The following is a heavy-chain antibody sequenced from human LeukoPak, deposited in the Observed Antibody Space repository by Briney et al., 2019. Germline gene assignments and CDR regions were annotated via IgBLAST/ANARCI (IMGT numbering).Heavy chain of an antibody. CDR3: ARDGGYGSGSAL. V-gene: IGHV4-59*01. CDR1: GGSISNYY. J-gene: IGHJ4*02. D-gene: IGHD3-10*01. Sequence: SETLSLTCTVPGGSISNYYWTCIRQPPGKGLEWIGSIYYDGSTNYNPSLKSRVTISLDTPKNQFSLKLSSVTAADTAVYYCARDGGYGSGSALWGQGTLITVSS. CDR2: IYYDGST.